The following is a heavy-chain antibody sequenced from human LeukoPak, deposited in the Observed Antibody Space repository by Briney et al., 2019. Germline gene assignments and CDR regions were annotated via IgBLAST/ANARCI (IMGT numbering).Heavy chain of an antibody. D-gene: IGHD5-18*01. J-gene: IGHJ4*02. CDR1: GFTFSSYG. CDR3: AKVGGYSYGYPTY. V-gene: IGHV3-23*01. Sequence: GGTLRLSCAASGFTFSSYGMSWVRQAPGKGLEWVSAISGSGGSTYYADSVKGRFTISRDNSKNTLYLQMNSLRAEDTAVYYCAKVGGYSYGYPTYWGQGTLVTVSS. CDR2: ISGSGGST.